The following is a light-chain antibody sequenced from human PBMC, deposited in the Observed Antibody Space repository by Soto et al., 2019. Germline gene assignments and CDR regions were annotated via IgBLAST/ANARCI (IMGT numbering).Light chain of an antibody. CDR2: EAS. CDR1: SSDIGSYNY. J-gene: IGLJ1*01. Sequence: QSALTQPASVSGSPGQSITISCTGTSSDIGSYNYVSWYQQHPGKVPKLIIFEASTRPSGVSNRFSGSKSGNTASLTISGLQADDEADYYCSSFTTSTTLYVFGTGTKVTVL. V-gene: IGLV2-14*01. CDR3: SSFTTSTTLYV.